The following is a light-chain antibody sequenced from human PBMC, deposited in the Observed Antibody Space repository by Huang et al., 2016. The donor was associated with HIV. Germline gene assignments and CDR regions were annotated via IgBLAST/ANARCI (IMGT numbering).Light chain of an antibody. V-gene: IGKV1D-12*01. J-gene: IGKJ2*01. Sequence: DIQMTQSPSSVTASVGDRVTITCRASQGIDSWLAWYQQRPGKAPKVLIYAASSLQGGVPSRFSGSGSGTDFSLTINPLQPEDFATYYCLQTNSFPYTFGQGTNLEI. CDR2: AAS. CDR3: LQTNSFPYT. CDR1: QGIDSW.